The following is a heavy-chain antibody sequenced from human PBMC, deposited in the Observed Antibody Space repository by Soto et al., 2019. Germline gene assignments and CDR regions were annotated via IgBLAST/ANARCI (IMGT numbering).Heavy chain of an antibody. D-gene: IGHD3-3*01. CDR1: GLPFSSYG. Sequence: EVQLLESGGGLVQPGGSLRLSCAGTGLPFSSYGMSWVRQAPGKGLEWVSAITGSGGSTNYADSVRGRFTISRDNSKSTLYMQMNSLRVDDTAVYYCAKWAQTYNDFWSGVGTSGMDVWGQGTTVTVSS. V-gene: IGHV3-23*01. J-gene: IGHJ6*02. CDR3: AKWAQTYNDFWSGVGTSGMDV. CDR2: ITGSGGST.